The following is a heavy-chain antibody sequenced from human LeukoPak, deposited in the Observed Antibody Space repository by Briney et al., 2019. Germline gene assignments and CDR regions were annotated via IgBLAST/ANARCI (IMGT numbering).Heavy chain of an antibody. CDR1: GFTFSTYS. CDR2: ISSTSITT. CDR3: ARDRSYYGSADY. V-gene: IGHV3-48*04. J-gene: IGHJ4*02. Sequence: GGSLRLSCAASGFTFSTYSMNWVRQAPGQGLEWLSYISSTSITTYYADSVKGRFTISRDNAKHSLYLQMNSLRAEDTAVYYCARDRSYYGSADYWGQGTLVTVSS. D-gene: IGHD3-10*01.